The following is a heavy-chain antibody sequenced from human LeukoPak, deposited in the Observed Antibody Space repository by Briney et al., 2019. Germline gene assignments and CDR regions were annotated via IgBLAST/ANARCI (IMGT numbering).Heavy chain of an antibody. V-gene: IGHV4-34*01. J-gene: IGHJ3*01. CDR2: VTDGGYT. CDR3: ARITARGGSDDAFDV. Sequence: SETLSLTCAIYGASLNDYWWTWVRQPPGAGLEWIGEVTDGGYTNYKSSLKSRDSISVDISKNQFSLRLPSVTAADTAMYFCARITARGGSDDAFDVWGQGTMIIVSS. CDR1: GASLNDYW. D-gene: IGHD2-15*01.